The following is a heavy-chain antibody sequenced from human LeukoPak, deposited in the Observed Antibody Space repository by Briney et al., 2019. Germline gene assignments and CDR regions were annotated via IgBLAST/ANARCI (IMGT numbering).Heavy chain of an antibody. J-gene: IGHJ6*02. D-gene: IGHD2-2*01. CDR3: ASPPLDIVVVPAAPNSYYYYGMDV. V-gene: IGHV3-11*01. CDR1: GFTFSDYY. CDR2: ISSSGSTI. Sequence: PGGSLRLSCAASGFTFSDYYVSWIRQAPGKGLEWVSYISSSGSTIYYADSVRGRFTISRDNAKNSLYLQMNSLRAEDTAVYYCASPPLDIVVVPAAPNSYYYYGMDVWGQGTTVTVSS.